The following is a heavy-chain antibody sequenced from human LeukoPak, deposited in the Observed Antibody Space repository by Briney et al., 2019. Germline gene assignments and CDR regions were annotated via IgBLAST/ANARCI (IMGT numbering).Heavy chain of an antibody. CDR1: GFTFSSYG. CDR3: ARHGSFTMVRGRLRYYYMDV. Sequence: PGGTLRLSCAASGFTFSSYGMSWVRQAPGKGLEWVSAISGSGGTTYYADSVKGRFTISRDNSKNTLHLQMNSLRAEDTAVYYCARHGSFTMVRGRLRYYYMDVWGKGTTVTISS. V-gene: IGHV3-23*01. D-gene: IGHD3-10*01. J-gene: IGHJ6*03. CDR2: ISGSGGTT.